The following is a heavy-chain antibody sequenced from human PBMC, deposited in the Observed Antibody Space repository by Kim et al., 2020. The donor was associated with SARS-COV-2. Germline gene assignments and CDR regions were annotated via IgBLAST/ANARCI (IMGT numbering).Heavy chain of an antibody. Sequence: GGSLRLSCITSGFTFGDHSINWFRQAPGKGLEWVGFIRSKLYGGTADYAASVKGRFTISRDDSKSIAYLQMTGLKTEDTAVYFCTRVQGYCSGTSCDFSGGDHWGQGPLLTVSS. CDR1: GFTFGDHS. CDR2: IRSKLYGGTA. J-gene: IGHJ4*02. CDR3: TRVQGYCSGTSCDFSGGDH. D-gene: IGHD2-2*01. V-gene: IGHV3-49*03.